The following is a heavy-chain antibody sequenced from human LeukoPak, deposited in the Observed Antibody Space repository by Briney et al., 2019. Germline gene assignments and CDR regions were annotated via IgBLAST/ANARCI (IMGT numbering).Heavy chain of an antibody. CDR3: ASAPPFIGFGYYYYYMDV. V-gene: IGHV4-4*07. J-gene: IGHJ6*03. Sequence: SETLSLTCTVSGGSISSYYWSWIRQPAGKGLEWIGRIYISGSTNYNPSLKSRVTMSVDTSKNQFSLKLSSVTAADTAVYYCASAPPFIGFGYYYYYMDVWGKGTTVTVSS. CDR1: GGSISSYY. CDR2: IYISGST. D-gene: IGHD3-16*02.